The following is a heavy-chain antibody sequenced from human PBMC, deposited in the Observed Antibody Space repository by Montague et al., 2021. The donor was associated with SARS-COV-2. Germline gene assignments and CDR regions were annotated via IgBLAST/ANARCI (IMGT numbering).Heavy chain of an antibody. CDR3: ARRGRKLLPVATTIGGFDI. CDR2: IYDSGST. V-gene: IGHV4-39*02. Sequence: SETLSLTCTVSGGSISSNNYYWDWIRQPPGKGLEWIGSIYDSGSTYYNPSLKSRVTISVDTFKNRFSLKLNSVTAADTAVYYCARRGRKLLPVATTIGGFDIWGQGTMVTVSS. D-gene: IGHD5-12*01. CDR1: GGSISSNNYY. J-gene: IGHJ3*02.